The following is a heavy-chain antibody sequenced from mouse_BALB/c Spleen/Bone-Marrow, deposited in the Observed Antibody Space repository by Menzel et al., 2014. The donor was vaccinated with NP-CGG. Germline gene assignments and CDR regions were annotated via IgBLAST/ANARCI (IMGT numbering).Heavy chain of an antibody. D-gene: IGHD1-1*01. CDR1: GFSLTSYG. CDR2: IWAGGST. J-gene: IGHJ4*01. CDR3: ARGSYYEGAMDY. V-gene: IGHV2-9*02. Sequence: QVQLQQSGPGLVAPSQSLSITCTVSGFSLTSYGVHWVRQPPGKVLEWLGVIWAGGSTDYNSALMSRLSISKDNSKSQVLLKMNSLQTDDTAMYYCARGSYYEGAMDYWGQGTSVTVSS.